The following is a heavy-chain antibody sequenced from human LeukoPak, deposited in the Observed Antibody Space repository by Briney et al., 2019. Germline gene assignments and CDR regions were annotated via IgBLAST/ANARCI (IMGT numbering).Heavy chain of an antibody. D-gene: IGHD3-22*01. CDR3: ARVPNYYDSSGYRRNIYFDY. V-gene: IGHV4-59*01. Sequence: SETLSLTCTVSGGSIRSYYWSWIRQPPGKGLEWIGYISYSGSTNYNPSLKSRVTISVDMSKNQFSLKLSSVTAADTAVYYCARVPNYYDSSGYRRNIYFDYWGQGTLVTVSS. CDR1: GGSIRSYY. CDR2: ISYSGST. J-gene: IGHJ4*02.